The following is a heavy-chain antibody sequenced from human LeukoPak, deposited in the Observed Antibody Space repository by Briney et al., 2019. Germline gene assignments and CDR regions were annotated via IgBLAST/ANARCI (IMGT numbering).Heavy chain of an antibody. D-gene: IGHD3-10*01. CDR2: IYPGDSDT. Sequence: GESLKISCQGSGYSFSSFWIGWVRQMPGKGLEWMGVIYPGDSDTRHSPSFQGQVTMSADKSISTAYLQWSSLQASDTAIYYCTRHFAGGAIDYWGQGTLVTVSS. J-gene: IGHJ4*02. CDR1: GYSFSSFW. V-gene: IGHV5-51*01. CDR3: TRHFAGGAIDY.